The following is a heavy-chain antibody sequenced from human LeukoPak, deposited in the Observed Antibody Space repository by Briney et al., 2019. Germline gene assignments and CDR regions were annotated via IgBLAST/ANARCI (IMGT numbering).Heavy chain of an antibody. CDR2: IYSSGST. Sequence: SETLSLTCTVSGGSISDYYWSWIRQPAGKGLEYIGCIYSSGSTHYNPSLKSRVTMSVDTSKNQFSLTVTSVTAADTAVYYCAREAHDYGDTGGGCDYWGQGTLVTVSS. J-gene: IGHJ4*02. CDR1: GGSISDYY. D-gene: IGHD4-17*01. CDR3: AREAHDYGDTGGGCDY. V-gene: IGHV4-4*07.